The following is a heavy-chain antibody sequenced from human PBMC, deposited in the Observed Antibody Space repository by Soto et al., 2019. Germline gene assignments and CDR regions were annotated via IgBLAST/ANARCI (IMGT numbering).Heavy chain of an antibody. J-gene: IGHJ5*02. CDR2: ISSSSSYI. V-gene: IGHV3-21*01. CDR1: GFTFSSYS. CDR3: AREGIQLWLTPRMGWFDP. Sequence: EVQLVESGGGLVKPGGSLRLSCAASGFTFSSYSMNWVRQAPGKGPEWVSSISSSSSYIYYADSVKGRFTISRDNAKNSLYLQMNILRAEDTAVYYCAREGIQLWLTPRMGWFDPWGQGTLVTVSS. D-gene: IGHD5-18*01.